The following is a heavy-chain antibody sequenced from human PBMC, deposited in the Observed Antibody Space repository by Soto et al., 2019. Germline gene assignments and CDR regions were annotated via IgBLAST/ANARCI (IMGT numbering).Heavy chain of an antibody. Sequence: QLQLQESGPGLVKPSETLSLTCTVSGGSISSSSYYWGWIRQPPGKGLEWIGSIYYSGSTYYNPPPMSRVTISVDTSKNQFSLKLSSVTAADTAVYYCATTPTVVTPADYWGQGTLVTVSS. CDR1: GGSISSSSYY. D-gene: IGHD4-17*01. CDR2: IYYSGST. CDR3: ATTPTVVTPADY. V-gene: IGHV4-39*01. J-gene: IGHJ4*02.